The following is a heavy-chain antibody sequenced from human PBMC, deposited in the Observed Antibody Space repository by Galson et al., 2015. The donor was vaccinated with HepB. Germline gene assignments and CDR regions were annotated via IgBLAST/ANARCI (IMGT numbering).Heavy chain of an antibody. D-gene: IGHD3-10*01. CDR2: TTSTSSYV. CDR3: ARGPFFGELTRILVLQH. Sequence: GLEWVSSTTSTSSYVYYAGSVKGRFAISRDNAKNSLYLRMNSLRSDDTAVYYCARGPFFGELTRILVLQHWGQGTLVTVSS. J-gene: IGHJ1*01. V-gene: IGHV3-21*04.